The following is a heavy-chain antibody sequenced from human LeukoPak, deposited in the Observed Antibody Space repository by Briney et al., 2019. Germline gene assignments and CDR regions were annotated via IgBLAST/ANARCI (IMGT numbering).Heavy chain of an antibody. CDR3: AKDGYYDFWSGHDY. D-gene: IGHD3-3*01. CDR1: GFTFSSYA. V-gene: IGHV3-23*01. CDR2: ISGSGGST. J-gene: IGHJ4*02. Sequence: GGSLRLSCAASGFTFSSYAMSWVRQAPGKGLEWVSAISGSGGSTYYADSVKGRFTISRDNSKNTLYLQMNSLRAEDTAVYYCAKDGYYDFWSGHDYWGQGTLVTVSS.